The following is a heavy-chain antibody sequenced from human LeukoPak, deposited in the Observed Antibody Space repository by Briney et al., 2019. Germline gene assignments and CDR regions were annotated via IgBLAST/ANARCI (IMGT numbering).Heavy chain of an antibody. CDR2: VYYSGST. J-gene: IGHJ4*02. V-gene: IGHV4-59*08. D-gene: IGHD3-22*01. CDR1: GGSLSSYY. Sequence: PSETLSLTCTVSGGSLSSYYWSWIRQPPGKGLEWVGYVYYSGSTNYNPSLKSRVTISVDTSKNQFSLKLSSVTAADTAVYYCASFPYYDSNGVDYWGQGTLVTVSS. CDR3: ASFPYYDSNGVDY.